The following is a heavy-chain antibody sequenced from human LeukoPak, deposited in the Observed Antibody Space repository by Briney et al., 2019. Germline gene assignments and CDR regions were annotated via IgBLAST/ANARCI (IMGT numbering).Heavy chain of an antibody. CDR1: GFTFSSYA. CDR3: AKTPDYYGSGSSSYIDC. V-gene: IGHV3-23*01. J-gene: IGHJ4*02. D-gene: IGHD3-10*01. Sequence: GGSLRLSCAASGFTFSSYAMSWVRQAPGKGQEWVSAISGSGGGTYYANSVKGRFTISRDNSRDTLYLQMNSLRAEDTALYFCAKTPDYYGSGSSSYIDCWGQGTLVSVSS. CDR2: ISGSGGGT.